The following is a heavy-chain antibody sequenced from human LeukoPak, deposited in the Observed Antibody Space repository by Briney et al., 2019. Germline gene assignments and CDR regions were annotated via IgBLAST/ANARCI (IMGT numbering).Heavy chain of an antibody. V-gene: IGHV4-59*01. CDR2: IYYSGST. D-gene: IGHD3-3*02. CDR1: GGSITNYY. Sequence: SETLSFTCTVSGGSITNYYWSWIRQPPGKGLEWIGYIYYSGSTNYTPSLKSRVTISVDTSKNPFSLRLNSVTAADTAVYYCAREGSDIRLDVWGQGTMVTVSS. J-gene: IGHJ3*01. CDR3: AREGSDIRLDV.